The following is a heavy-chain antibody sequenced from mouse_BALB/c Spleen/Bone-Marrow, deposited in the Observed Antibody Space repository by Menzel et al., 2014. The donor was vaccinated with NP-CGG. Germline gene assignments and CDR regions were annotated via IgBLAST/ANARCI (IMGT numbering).Heavy chain of an antibody. V-gene: IGHV1S22*01. CDR1: GYTLTSYW. Sequence: LKESGSELVRPGASVKLSCKASGYTLTSYWMHWVKQRPGQGLEWIGNIYPGSGSTNYDEKFKSKATLTVDTSSCTAYMQLSSLTSEDSAAYYCTPRLRYWGQGTTLTVSS. CDR3: TPRLRY. D-gene: IGHD1-2*01. CDR2: IYPGSGST. J-gene: IGHJ2*01.